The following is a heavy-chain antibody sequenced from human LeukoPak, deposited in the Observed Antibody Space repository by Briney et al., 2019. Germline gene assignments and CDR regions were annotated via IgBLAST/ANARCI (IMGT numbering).Heavy chain of an antibody. CDR1: GGSINVGGCY. J-gene: IGHJ3*02. CDR2: IYYRGDT. D-gene: IGHD4/OR15-4a*01. V-gene: IGHV4-31*03. Sequence: PSETLSLTCTVSGGSINVGGCYWSWIRQHPGEGLEWIGYIYYRGDTYYNPSLKSRVTISIDTSMNQFSLRLSSVTAADTAVYYCARRLWSDGHDTFDIWGQGTVVTVSS. CDR3: ARRLWSDGHDTFDI.